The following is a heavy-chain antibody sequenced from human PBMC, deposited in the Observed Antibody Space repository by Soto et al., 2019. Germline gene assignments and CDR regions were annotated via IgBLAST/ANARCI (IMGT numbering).Heavy chain of an antibody. CDR2: IYYSGST. J-gene: IGHJ3*02. D-gene: IGHD3-10*01. V-gene: IGHV4-31*03. CDR1: GGSISSGGYY. CDR3: GFGRFPSPVFDI. Sequence: SETLSLTCTVSGGSISSGGYYWSWIRQHPGKGLEWIGYIYYSGSTYYNPSLKSRVTISVDTSKNQFSLKLSSVTAADTAVYYCGFGRFPSPVFDIWGQGTMVTVS.